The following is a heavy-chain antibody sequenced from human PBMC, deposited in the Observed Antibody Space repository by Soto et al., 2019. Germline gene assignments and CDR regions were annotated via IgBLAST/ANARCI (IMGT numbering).Heavy chain of an antibody. CDR1: GGSISSSSYY. V-gene: IGHV4-39*01. D-gene: IGHD3-10*01. J-gene: IGHJ5*02. CDR2: IYYSGST. Sequence: SETLSLTCTVSGGSISSSSYYWGWIRQPPGKGLEWIGSIYYSGSTYYNPSLKSRVTISVDTSKNQFSLKLGSVTAADTAVYYCARAYYYGSGSYLDHYNWFDPWGQGTLVTVSS. CDR3: ARAYYYGSGSYLDHYNWFDP.